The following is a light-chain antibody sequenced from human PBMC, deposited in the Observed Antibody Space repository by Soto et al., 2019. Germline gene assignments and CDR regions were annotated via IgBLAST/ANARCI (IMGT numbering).Light chain of an antibody. V-gene: IGLV1-47*01. Sequence: QAVVTQAPSASGTPGQRVTISCSGTSSNIGSNYVYWYQQLPGTAPKLLIYRINQRPSGVPDRFSGSKSGTSASLAISRLRSEDEADYYCAAWDDSLSGVVFGGGTKLTVL. CDR1: SSNIGSNY. CDR3: AAWDDSLSGVV. J-gene: IGLJ2*01. CDR2: RIN.